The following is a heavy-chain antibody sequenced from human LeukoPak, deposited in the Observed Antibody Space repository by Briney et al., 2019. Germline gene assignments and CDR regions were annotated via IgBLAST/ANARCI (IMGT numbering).Heavy chain of an antibody. D-gene: IGHD2-2*01. J-gene: IGHJ3*02. CDR2: INPNSGGT. CDR1: GYTFTGYY. V-gene: IGHV1-2*02. CDR3: ATQYCSSTSCSGAFDI. Sequence: ASVKVSCKASGYTFTGYYMHWVRQAPGQGLEWMGWINPNSGGTNYAQKFQGRVTMTRDTSISTAYMELSRLRSDDTAVYYCATQYCSSTSCSGAFDIWGQGTMVTVSS.